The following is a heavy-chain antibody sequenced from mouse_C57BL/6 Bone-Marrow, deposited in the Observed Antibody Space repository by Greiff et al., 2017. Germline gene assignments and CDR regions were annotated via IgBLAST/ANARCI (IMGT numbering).Heavy chain of an antibody. V-gene: IGHV1-50*01. CDR1: GYTFTSYW. Sequence: VKLQESGAELVKPGASVKLSCKASGYTFTSYWMQWVKQRPGQGLEWIGEIDPSDSYTNYNQKFKGKATLTVDTSSSTAYMQLSSLTSEDSAVYYCARDGYVGFAYWGQGTLVTVSA. CDR2: IDPSDSYT. CDR3: ARDGYVGFAY. J-gene: IGHJ3*01. D-gene: IGHD2-2*01.